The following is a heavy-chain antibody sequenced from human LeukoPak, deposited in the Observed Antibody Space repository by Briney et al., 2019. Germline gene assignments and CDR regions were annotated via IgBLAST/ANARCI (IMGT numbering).Heavy chain of an antibody. D-gene: IGHD2-15*01. V-gene: IGHV3-30*04. CDR1: GFTFSSYA. CDR3: ARDGTRVGYCSGGSCYRYYYYYGMDV. CDR2: ISYDGSNK. Sequence: GGSLRLSCAASGFTFSSYAMHWVRQAPGKGLEWVAVISYDGSNKYYADSVKGRFTISRDNSKNTLYLQMNSLRAEDTAVYYCARDGTRVGYCSGGSCYRYYYYYGMDVWGQGTTVTVSS. J-gene: IGHJ6*02.